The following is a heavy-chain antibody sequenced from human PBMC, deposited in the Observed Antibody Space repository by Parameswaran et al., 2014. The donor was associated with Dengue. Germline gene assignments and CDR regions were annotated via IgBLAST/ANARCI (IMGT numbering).Heavy chain of an antibody. CDR3: ARDYSSREKRFDY. V-gene: IGHV1-18*01. D-gene: IGHD6-13*01. J-gene: IGHJ4*02. Sequence: SWVRQAPGQGLEWMGWISAYNGNTNYAQKLQGRVTMTTDTSTSTAYMELRSLRSDDTAVYYCARDYSSREKRFDYWAREPGHRLL. CDR2: ISAYNGNT.